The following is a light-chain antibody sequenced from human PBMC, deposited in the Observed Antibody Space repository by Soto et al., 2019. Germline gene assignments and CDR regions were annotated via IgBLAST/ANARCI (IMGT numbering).Light chain of an antibody. Sequence: QSALTQPASVSGSPGQSITISCAGTSSDVGGYNYVSWYQQHPGKVPRLIISDVNKRPSGVSDRFSGSKSGNTASLTISGLQGGEGADYYGPLFTRGVTGVLGGGTK. V-gene: IGLV2-14*03. CDR2: DVN. CDR3: PLFTRGVTGV. J-gene: IGLJ3*02. CDR1: SSDVGGYNY.